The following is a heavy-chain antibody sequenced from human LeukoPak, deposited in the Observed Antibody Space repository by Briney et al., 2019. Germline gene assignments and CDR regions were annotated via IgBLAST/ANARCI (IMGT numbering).Heavy chain of an antibody. J-gene: IGHJ4*02. CDR3: ALSAEEQLVYFDF. CDR1: GDTFSNYD. CDR2: IIPVFDTA. V-gene: IGHV1-69*05. D-gene: IGHD6-13*01. Sequence: ASVKVSCKASGDTFSNYDVTWVRQAPGQGLEWLGRIIPVFDTAKYAQNFQGRVTMTTDESSSTAYMELYSLRSDDTAVYYCALSAEEQLVYFDFWGQGTLVTVSS.